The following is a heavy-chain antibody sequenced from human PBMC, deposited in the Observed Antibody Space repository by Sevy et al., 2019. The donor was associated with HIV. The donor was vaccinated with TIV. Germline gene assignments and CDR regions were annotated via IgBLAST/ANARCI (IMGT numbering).Heavy chain of an antibody. CDR2: IYYSGST. Sequence: SETLSLTCTVSGGSISSYYWSWIRQPPGKGLEWIGHIYYSGSTNYNPSLKSRVTISVDTSKKQFSLKLSSVTAADTAVYYCARDFPSFDIWGQGTMVTVSS. CDR1: GGSISSYY. V-gene: IGHV4-59*01. J-gene: IGHJ3*02. CDR3: ARDFPSFDI.